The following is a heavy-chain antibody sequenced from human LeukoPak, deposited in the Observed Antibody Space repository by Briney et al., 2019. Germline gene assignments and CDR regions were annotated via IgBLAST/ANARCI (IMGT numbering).Heavy chain of an antibody. J-gene: IGHJ4*02. V-gene: IGHV3-21*01. CDR3: ARAGYSYGYAHFDY. CDR1: GFTFSDYS. CDR2: ISSSSSYI. Sequence: GGSLRLSCAASGFTFSDYSMNWVRQAPGKGLEWVSSISSSSSYIYYADSVKGRFTISRDNAKNSLYLQMNSLRAEDTAVYYCARAGYSYGYAHFDYWGQGTLVTVSS. D-gene: IGHD5-18*01.